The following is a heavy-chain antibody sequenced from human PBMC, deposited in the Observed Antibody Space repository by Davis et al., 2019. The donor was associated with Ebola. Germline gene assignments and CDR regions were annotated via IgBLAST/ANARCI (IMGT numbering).Heavy chain of an antibody. Sequence: ASAQVPCKGSGYCFPSYGIIWVRQAPRQGLEWMGWISAYNGNTNYAQKLQGRVTMITDTSTSTAYMELRSLRSDDTAVYYCARDYYYDSSRYLGTYYGMDVWGQGTTVTVSS. CDR3: ARDYYYDSSRYLGTYYGMDV. CDR1: GYCFPSYG. J-gene: IGHJ6*02. CDR2: ISAYNGNT. D-gene: IGHD3-22*01. V-gene: IGHV1-18*04.